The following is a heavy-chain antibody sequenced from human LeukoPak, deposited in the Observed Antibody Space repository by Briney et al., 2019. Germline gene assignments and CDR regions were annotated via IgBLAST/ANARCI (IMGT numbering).Heavy chain of an antibody. CDR2: IYSGGST. D-gene: IGHD3-22*01. CDR3: AKGIVVVISGNAFDI. V-gene: IGHV3-66*01. CDR1: GFTVSSNY. Sequence: GGSLRLSCAASGFTVSSNYMSWVRQAPGKGLEWVSVIYSGGSTYYADSVKGRFTISRDNSKNSLYLQMNSLRAEDTAVYYCAKGIVVVISGNAFDIWGQGTMVTVSS. J-gene: IGHJ3*02.